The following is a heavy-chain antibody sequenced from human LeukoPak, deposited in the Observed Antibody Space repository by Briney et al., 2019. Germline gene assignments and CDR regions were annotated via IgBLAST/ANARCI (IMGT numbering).Heavy chain of an antibody. Sequence: PGRSLRLSCAASGFTFSSYGMHWVRQAPGKGLEWVAFIRYDGSNKYYADSVKGRFTISRDNSKNTLYLQMNSLRAEDTAVYYCAKDKIAAAGTDIWGQGTMVTVSS. J-gene: IGHJ3*02. CDR3: AKDKIAAAGTDI. V-gene: IGHV3-30*02. CDR1: GFTFSSYG. CDR2: IRYDGSNK. D-gene: IGHD6-13*01.